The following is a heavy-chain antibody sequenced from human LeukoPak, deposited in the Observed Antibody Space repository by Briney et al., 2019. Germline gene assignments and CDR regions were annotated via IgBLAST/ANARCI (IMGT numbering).Heavy chain of an antibody. V-gene: IGHV3-48*01. CDR3: ARGDSGSYWSPNYYFDY. CDR2: ISPSTTSI. Sequence: GGSLRLSCAASGFTFSTYNMNWVRQAPGKGLEWVSYISPSTTSIYYADSVKGRFTISRDNAKNSLYLQMNSLRAEDTAVYYCARGDSGSYWSPNYYFDYWGQGSLVTVSS. D-gene: IGHD3-10*01. J-gene: IGHJ4*01. CDR1: GFTFSTYN.